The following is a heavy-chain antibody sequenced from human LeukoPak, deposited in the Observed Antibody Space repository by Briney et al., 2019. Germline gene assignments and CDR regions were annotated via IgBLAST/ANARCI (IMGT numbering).Heavy chain of an antibody. D-gene: IGHD3-10*01. CDR2: IIPILGIA. CDR1: GYTFTSYY. J-gene: IGHJ5*02. CDR3: ATSPSPPTYYYGSGSYDNWFDP. Sequence: SVKVSCKASGYTFTSYYMHWVRQAPGQGLEWMGRIIPILGIANYAQKFQGRVTITADKSTSTAYMELSSLRSEDTAVYYCATSPSPPTYYYGSGSYDNWFDPWGQGTLVTVSS. V-gene: IGHV1-69*02.